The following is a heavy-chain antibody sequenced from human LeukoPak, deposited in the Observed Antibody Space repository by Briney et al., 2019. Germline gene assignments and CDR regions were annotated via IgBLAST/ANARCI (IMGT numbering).Heavy chain of an antibody. J-gene: IGHJ3*02. CDR1: GFTFSSYG. Sequence: PWGSLRLSCAASGFTFSSYGMHWVRQAPGKGLEWVAVISYDGSNKYYADSVKGRFTISRDNSKNTLYLQMNSLRAEDTAVYYCATPSGSGGAFDIWGQGTMVTVSS. D-gene: IGHD5-12*01. CDR3: ATPSGSGGAFDI. CDR2: ISYDGSNK. V-gene: IGHV3-30*03.